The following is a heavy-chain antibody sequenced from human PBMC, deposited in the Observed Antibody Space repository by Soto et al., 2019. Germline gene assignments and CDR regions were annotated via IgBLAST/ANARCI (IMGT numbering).Heavy chain of an antibody. V-gene: IGHV4-30-4*01. Sequence: QVQLQESGPGLVKPSQTLSLTCTVPGGSISSGDYYWSWIRQPPGKGLEWIGYIYYSGSTNYNPSLSSRVTISVDTSKNHFSLNLSSVTAADKAAYYRARIVESGYTIDCDLLGRGTLVTVSS. J-gene: IGHJ2*01. D-gene: IGHD3-16*02. CDR3: ARIVESGYTIDCDL. CDR1: GGSISSGDYY. CDR2: IYYSGST.